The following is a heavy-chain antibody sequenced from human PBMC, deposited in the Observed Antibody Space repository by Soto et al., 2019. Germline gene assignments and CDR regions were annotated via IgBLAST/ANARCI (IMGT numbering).Heavy chain of an antibody. Sequence: GGSLRLSCAASGFTFSSYAMSWVRQAPGKGLEWVSAISGSGGSTYYADSVKGRFTISRDNSKNTLYLQMNSLRAEDTAVYYCAKVLRTYSSGWYSGFDYWGQGTLVTVS. J-gene: IGHJ4*02. CDR2: ISGSGGST. CDR1: GFTFSSYA. CDR3: AKVLRTYSSGWYSGFDY. V-gene: IGHV3-23*01. D-gene: IGHD6-19*01.